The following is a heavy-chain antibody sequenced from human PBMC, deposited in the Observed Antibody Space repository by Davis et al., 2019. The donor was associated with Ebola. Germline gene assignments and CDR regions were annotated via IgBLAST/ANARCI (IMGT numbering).Heavy chain of an antibody. D-gene: IGHD4-17*01. CDR3: AKDPYGGASRPYSYYYMDV. J-gene: IGHJ6*03. Sequence: GGSLRLSCAASGFTFEHYGMTWVRQAPGKGLEWVSTIGVRGDVTYYADSVKGRFTVSRDSSKNTVFLQMNSLRADNTAIYYCAKDPYGGASRPYSYYYMDVWGKGTTVTVSS. V-gene: IGHV3-23*01. CDR2: IGVRGDVT. CDR1: GFTFEHYG.